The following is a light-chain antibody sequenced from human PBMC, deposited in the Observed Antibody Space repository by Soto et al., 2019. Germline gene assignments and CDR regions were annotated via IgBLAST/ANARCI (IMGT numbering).Light chain of an antibody. CDR1: QSVSSSY. V-gene: IGKV3-20*01. CDR3: QQYGGSSLYT. J-gene: IGKJ2*01. Sequence: EIVLTQSPGTLSLSLGERATLSCRASQSVSSSYLGWYQQKPGQAPRLLIYGASTRATGIPDRFSGSGSGTDFTLTISRLDPEDSAVYYCQQYGGSSLYTFGQGTKLEIK. CDR2: GAS.